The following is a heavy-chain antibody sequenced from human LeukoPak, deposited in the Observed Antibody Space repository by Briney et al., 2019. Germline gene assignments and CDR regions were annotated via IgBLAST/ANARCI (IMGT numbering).Heavy chain of an antibody. CDR1: GVSINDHY. CDR2: IYISGST. CDR3: AREYDFWTGRDSSKGWLDP. V-gene: IGHV4-4*07. Sequence: PSETLSLTCRVSGVSINDHYWTWVRQPAGRGLEWLGHIYISGSTDFNPSLKSRVSLSVDMSKNQFSLRLTSVTAADTAVYYCAREYDFWTGRDSSKGWLDPWGPGILVAVSS. D-gene: IGHD3-3*01. J-gene: IGHJ5*02.